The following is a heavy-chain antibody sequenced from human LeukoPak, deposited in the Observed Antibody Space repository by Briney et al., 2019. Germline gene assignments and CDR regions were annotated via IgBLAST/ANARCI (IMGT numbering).Heavy chain of an antibody. CDR3: ASREYYYDSSGYYPSFGY. CDR2: INTDWSST. CDR1: GFTFSSYW. D-gene: IGHD3-22*01. V-gene: IGHV3-74*01. J-gene: IGHJ4*02. Sequence: GGSLRLSCAASGFTFSSYWMHWVRQAPGKGLVWVSRINTDWSSTSYADSVKGRFTISRDNAKNTLYLQMNSLRAEDTAVYYCASREYYYDSSGYYPSFGYWGQGTLVTVSS.